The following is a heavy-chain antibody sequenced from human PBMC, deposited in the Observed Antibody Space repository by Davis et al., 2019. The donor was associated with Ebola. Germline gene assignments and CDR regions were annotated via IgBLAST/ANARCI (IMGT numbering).Heavy chain of an antibody. CDR3: AREAAAVYFDY. CDR2: ISSSSSYI. Sequence: GESLKISCDGSGFTFSDYWMSWVRQAPGKGLEWVSSISSSSSYIYYADSVKGRFTISRDNAKNSLYLQMNSLRAEDTAVYYCAREAAAVYFDYWGQGTLVTVSS. D-gene: IGHD6-13*01. V-gene: IGHV3-21*01. J-gene: IGHJ4*02. CDR1: GFTFSDYW.